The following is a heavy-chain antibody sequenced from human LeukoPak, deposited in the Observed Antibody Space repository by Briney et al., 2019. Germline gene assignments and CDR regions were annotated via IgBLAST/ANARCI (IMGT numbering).Heavy chain of an antibody. CDR2: TFYRSKWYN. CDR1: GDSVSSNSAA. CDR3: ARERAYEMRPFDI. J-gene: IGHJ3*02. Sequence: SQTLSLTCAISGDSVSSNSAAWNWIRESPSRGLEWLGRTFYRSKWYNDYAESVKSRIIISPDTSKNQFSLQLNSVTPEDTAVYYCARERAYEMRPFDIWGQGTMVTVSS. D-gene: IGHD3-3*01. V-gene: IGHV6-1*01.